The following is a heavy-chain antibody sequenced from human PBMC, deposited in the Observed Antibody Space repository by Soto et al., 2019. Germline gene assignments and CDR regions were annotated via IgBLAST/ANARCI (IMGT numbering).Heavy chain of an antibody. J-gene: IGHJ3*02. D-gene: IGHD2-21*02. Sequence: GGSLRLSCAASGFTFSSYSMNWVRQAPGKGLEWVSYISSSSTIYYADSVKGRFTISRDNAKNSLYLQMNSLRAEDTAVYYCAKAPTYGGNSLHAFDIWGQGTMVTVSS. CDR2: ISSSSTI. CDR1: GFTFSSYS. V-gene: IGHV3-48*01. CDR3: AKAPTYGGNSLHAFDI.